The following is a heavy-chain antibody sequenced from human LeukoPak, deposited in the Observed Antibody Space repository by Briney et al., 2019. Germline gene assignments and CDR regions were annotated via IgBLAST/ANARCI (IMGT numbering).Heavy chain of an antibody. Sequence: GGSLRLSCAASGFTFSNYAMSWVRQAPGKGLEWVSSISGSGGSTYYADSVKGRFTISRDKSKNTLNLQMNSLRAEDTAVYYCATKEPSTSGWGYWGQGTLVTVSS. CDR1: GFTFSNYA. CDR3: ATKEPSTSGWGY. CDR2: ISGSGGST. D-gene: IGHD6-19*01. J-gene: IGHJ4*02. V-gene: IGHV3-23*01.